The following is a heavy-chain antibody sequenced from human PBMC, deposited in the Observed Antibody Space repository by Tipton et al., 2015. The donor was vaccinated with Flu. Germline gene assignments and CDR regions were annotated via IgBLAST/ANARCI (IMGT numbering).Heavy chain of an antibody. CDR3: ARDGPPYSPTSGWFDP. CDR1: GFIFSSHW. J-gene: IGHJ5*02. Sequence: GSLRLSCAASGFIFSSHWMTWVRQTPGKGLEWVANVKQDGGEKHYVDSVKGRLTISRDIARNSLYLQMNSLRAEDTAVYFCARDGPPYSPTSGWFDPWGQGTLVTVSS. CDR2: VKQDGGEK. D-gene: IGHD1-26*01. V-gene: IGHV3-7*01.